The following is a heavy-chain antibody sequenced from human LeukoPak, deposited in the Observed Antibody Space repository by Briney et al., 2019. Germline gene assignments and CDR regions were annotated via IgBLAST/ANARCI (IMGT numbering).Heavy chain of an antibody. J-gene: IGHJ4*02. D-gene: IGHD6-19*01. CDR1: GFIFSDYY. CDR2: ISSSGSSI. V-gene: IGHV3-11*01. Sequence: GGSLRLSCAASGFIFSDYYMSWIRQAPGKGLEWVSYISSSGSSIYYADSVKGRFTISRDNAKDSLYLQMNSLRAEDTAVYYCARRSGIAVAGAFDYWGQGTLVTVSS. CDR3: ARRSGIAVAGAFDY.